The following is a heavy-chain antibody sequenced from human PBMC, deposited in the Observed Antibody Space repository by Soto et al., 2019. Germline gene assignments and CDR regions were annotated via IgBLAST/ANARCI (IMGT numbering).Heavy chain of an antibody. CDR3: ATALSGSIYGPFDF. J-gene: IGHJ4*02. Sequence: EVQLVESGGGLVQPGRSLRLSCAASGFTFDAYAMHWVRQAPGKGLEWVSVINWNAGSIGDADSVKCRFTIAKDIAKNSQYLQMNSLIAEDTAFDYCATALSGSIYGPFDFWGRGTMVTVSS. CDR1: GFTFDAYA. V-gene: IGHV3-9*01. CDR2: INWNAGSI. D-gene: IGHD5-18*01.